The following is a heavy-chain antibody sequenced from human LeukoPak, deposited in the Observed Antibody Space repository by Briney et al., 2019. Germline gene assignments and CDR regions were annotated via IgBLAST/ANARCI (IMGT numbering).Heavy chain of an antibody. J-gene: IGHJ4*02. D-gene: IGHD3-10*01. CDR3: ARASWVSDPDAVR. CDR2: LRGNDET. V-gene: IGHV3-23*01. CDR1: GISFRNYA. Sequence: GGSLRLSCAASGISFRNYAMSWVRQAPARRPERVSSLRGNDETFYADSVKGRFTLYRDYSRNTVYLQLNNLRVEDTAIYYCARASWVSDPDAVRWGQGTQVTVSS.